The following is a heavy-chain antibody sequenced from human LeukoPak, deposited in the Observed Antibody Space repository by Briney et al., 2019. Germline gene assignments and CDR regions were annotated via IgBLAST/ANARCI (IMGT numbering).Heavy chain of an antibody. CDR3: ARDSSYYYDSSGYYDYYYMDV. Sequence: GGSLRLSCAASGFTFSSYWMSWVRQAPGKGVGWVANIKQDGSEKYYVDSVKVRFTIYRDNAKNSLYLQMNSLRAEDTAVYYCARDSSYYYDSSGYYDYYYMDVWGKGTTVTVSS. CDR2: IKQDGSEK. CDR1: GFTFSSYW. J-gene: IGHJ6*03. D-gene: IGHD3-22*01. V-gene: IGHV3-7*01.